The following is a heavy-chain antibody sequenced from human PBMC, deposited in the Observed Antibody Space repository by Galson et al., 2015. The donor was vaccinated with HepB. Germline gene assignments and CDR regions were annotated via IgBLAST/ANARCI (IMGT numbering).Heavy chain of an antibody. D-gene: IGHD6-13*01. CDR2: IRSSSSYI. CDR3: ARTPKAIAAAGKGGNFFDF. J-gene: IGHJ4*02. CDR1: GGSFRDYY. Sequence: ETLSLTCAVYGGSFRDYYWSWIRQSPGKGLEWVSSIRSSSSYISYADSVKGRFTISRDNAKNSLYLQMNSLRAEDTAVYYCARTPKAIAAAGKGGNFFDFWGQGALVTVSS. V-gene: IGHV3-21*01.